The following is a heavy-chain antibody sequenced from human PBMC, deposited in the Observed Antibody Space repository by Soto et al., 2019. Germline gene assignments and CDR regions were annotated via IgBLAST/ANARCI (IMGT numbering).Heavy chain of an antibody. D-gene: IGHD3-22*01. Sequence: SETLSLTCTVSGGSISSYYWNWIRQPAGKGLEWIGRIYTSGSTNYNPSLKSRVTMSVDTSKNQFSLKLSSVTAADTAVYYCARDNDSSGYYFDYWGQGTLVTVSS. CDR3: ARDNDSSGYYFDY. J-gene: IGHJ4*02. CDR2: IYTSGST. CDR1: GGSISSYY. V-gene: IGHV4-4*07.